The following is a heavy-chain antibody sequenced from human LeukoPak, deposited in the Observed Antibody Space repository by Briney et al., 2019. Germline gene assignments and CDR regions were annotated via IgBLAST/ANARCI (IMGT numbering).Heavy chain of an antibody. D-gene: IGHD2-2*02. CDR2: INHSGST. CDR3: ARASVTHTYYFDY. CDR1: GGSFSGYY. Sequence: PSETLSLTCAVYGGSFSGYYWSWIRQPPGKGLEWIAEINHSGSTNYNPSLKSRVTISVDTSKNQFSLKLSSVTAADTAVYYCARASVTHTYYFDYWGQGTLVTVSS. J-gene: IGHJ4*02. V-gene: IGHV4-34*01.